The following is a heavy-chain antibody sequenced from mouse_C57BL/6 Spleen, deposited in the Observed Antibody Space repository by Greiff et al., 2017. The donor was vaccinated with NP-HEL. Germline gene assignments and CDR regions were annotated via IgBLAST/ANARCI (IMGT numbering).Heavy chain of an antibody. CDR1: GYTFTSYW. CDR2: IDPSDSYT. D-gene: IGHD2-4*01. J-gene: IGHJ2*01. V-gene: IGHV1-50*01. Sequence: VQLQQSGAELVKPGASVKLSCKASGYTFTSYWMQWVKQRPGQGLEWIGEIDPSDSYTNYNQKFKGKATLTVDTSSSTAYMQRSSLTSEDAAVYYCARRRDYDGPYFDYWGQGTTLTVSS. CDR3: ARRRDYDGPYFDY.